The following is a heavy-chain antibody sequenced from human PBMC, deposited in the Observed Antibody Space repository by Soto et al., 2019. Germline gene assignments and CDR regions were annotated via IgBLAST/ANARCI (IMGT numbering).Heavy chain of an antibody. J-gene: IGHJ6*03. CDR3: SRDVPAAGSANRRGYYLDV. V-gene: IGHV1-3*01. CDR1: GYTFTTYA. Sequence: QVQLVQSGAAAKKPGASVKVSCKASGYTFTTYALHWVRQAPGQGRQGMGWINVDNSNTKYSQKFPGRVTITMDTSASTAYMELSGLRSEDTAVYYCSRDVPAAGSANRRGYYLDVWGKGTPVTVSS. D-gene: IGHD2-2*01. CDR2: INVDNSNT.